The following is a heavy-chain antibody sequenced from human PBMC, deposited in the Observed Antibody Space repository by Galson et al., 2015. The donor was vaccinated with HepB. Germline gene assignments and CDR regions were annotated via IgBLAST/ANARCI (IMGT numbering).Heavy chain of an antibody. D-gene: IGHD4-17*01. J-gene: IGHJ6*02. CDR1: GFTFSSYE. Sequence: SLRLSCAASGFTFSSYEMNWVRQAPGKGLEWVSYISSSGSTIYYADSVKGRFTISRDNAKNSLYLQMNSLRAEDTAVYYCARDSGTTVTTYYYYYGMDVWGQGTTVTVSS. CDR3: ARDSGTTVTTYYYYYGMDV. CDR2: ISSSGSTI. V-gene: IGHV3-48*03.